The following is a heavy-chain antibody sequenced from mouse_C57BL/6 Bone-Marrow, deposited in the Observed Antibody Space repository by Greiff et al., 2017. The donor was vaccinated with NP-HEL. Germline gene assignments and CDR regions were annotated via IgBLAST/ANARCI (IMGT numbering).Heavy chain of an antibody. CDR2: IYPGDGDT. J-gene: IGHJ4*01. CDR3: ARSSTVVSPMDY. D-gene: IGHD1-1*01. V-gene: IGHV1-82*01. CDR1: GYAFSSSW. Sequence: VQLQESGPELVKPGASVKISCKASGYAFSSSWMNWVKQRPGKGLEWIGRIYPGDGDTNYNGKFKGKATLTADKSSSTAYMQLSSLTSEDSAVYFCARSSTVVSPMDYWGQGTSVTVSS.